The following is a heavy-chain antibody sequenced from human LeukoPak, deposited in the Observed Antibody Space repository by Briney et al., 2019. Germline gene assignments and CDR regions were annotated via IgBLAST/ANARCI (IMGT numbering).Heavy chain of an antibody. CDR2: ISAYNGNT. D-gene: IGHD3-3*01. J-gene: IGHJ4*02. CDR1: GYTFTSYG. V-gene: IGHV1-18*01. CDR3: ARAVITIFGVAMRGYFDY. Sequence: ASVKVSCKASGYTFTSYGISWVRQAPGQGLEWMGWISAYNGNTNYAQKLQGRVTITTDTSTSTAYMELRSLRSDDTAVYYCARAVITIFGVAMRGYFDYWGQGTLVTVSS.